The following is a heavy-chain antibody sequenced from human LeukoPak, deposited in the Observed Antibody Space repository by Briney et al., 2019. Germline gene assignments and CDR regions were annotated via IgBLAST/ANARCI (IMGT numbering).Heavy chain of an antibody. CDR2: INHSGST. Sequence: PSETLSLTCAVYGGSFSGYYWSWIRQPPGKGLEWIGEINHSGSTNYNPSLKSRVTISVDTSKNQFSLKLSSVTAADTAVYYCARVPMIAYYFDYWGQGTLVTVSS. D-gene: IGHD3-22*01. J-gene: IGHJ4*02. V-gene: IGHV4-34*01. CDR1: GGSFSGYY. CDR3: ARVPMIAYYFDY.